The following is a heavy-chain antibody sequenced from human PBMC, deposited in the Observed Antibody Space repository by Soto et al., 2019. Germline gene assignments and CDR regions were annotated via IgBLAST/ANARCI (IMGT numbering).Heavy chain of an antibody. J-gene: IGHJ4*02. CDR2: ISYDGSNK. CDR1: GFTFSSYG. V-gene: IGHV3-30*18. CDR3: AKAGAAGTR. Sequence: QVQLVESGGGVVQPGRSRRLSCAASGFTFSSYGMHWVRQAPGKGLEWVAVISYDGSNKYYADSVKGRFTISRDNSKNTLYLQMNSLRAEDTAVYYCAKAGAAGTRWGQGTLVTVSS. D-gene: IGHD1-7*01.